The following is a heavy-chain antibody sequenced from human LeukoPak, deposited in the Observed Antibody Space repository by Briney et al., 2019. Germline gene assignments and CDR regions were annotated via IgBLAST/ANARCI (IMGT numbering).Heavy chain of an antibody. J-gene: IGHJ4*02. CDR2: IKQDGSEK. CDR1: GFTFSSYW. Sequence: PGGSLRLSCAASGFTFSSYWMSWVRQAPGKGLEWVANIKQDGSEKYYVDSVKGRFTISRDNSKNTLYLQMNSLRAEDTAVYYCARDLYSGYDWGFDYWGQGTLVTVSS. D-gene: IGHD5-12*01. V-gene: IGHV3-7*01. CDR3: ARDLYSGYDWGFDY.